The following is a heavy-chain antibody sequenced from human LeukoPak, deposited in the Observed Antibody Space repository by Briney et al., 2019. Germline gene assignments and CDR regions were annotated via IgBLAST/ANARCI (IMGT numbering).Heavy chain of an antibody. J-gene: IGHJ3*02. V-gene: IGHV1-2*02. CDR3: ARDGNWGSLRGAFDI. CDR2: NNPNSGGT. CDR1: GYTFTVYY. Sequence: ASVKVSCKASGYTFTVYYMHWVRQAPGQGLEWMGWNNPNSGGTNYAQNFQGRVTMTRDTSISTAYMELSRLRSDDTAVYYCARDGNWGSLRGAFDIWGQGTMVTVSS. D-gene: IGHD7-27*01.